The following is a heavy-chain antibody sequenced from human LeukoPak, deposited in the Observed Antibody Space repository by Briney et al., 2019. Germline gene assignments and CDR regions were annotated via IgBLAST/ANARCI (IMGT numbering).Heavy chain of an antibody. D-gene: IGHD1-1*01. Sequence: GGSLRLSCAASGFTFSSYSMNWVRQAPGKGLEWVSYISSSSSTIYYADSAKGRFTISRDNAKNSLYLQMNSLRAEDTAVYYCARYGTRMDVWGQGTTVTVSS. CDR1: GFTFSSYS. V-gene: IGHV3-48*01. CDR2: ISSSSSTI. CDR3: ARYGTRMDV. J-gene: IGHJ6*02.